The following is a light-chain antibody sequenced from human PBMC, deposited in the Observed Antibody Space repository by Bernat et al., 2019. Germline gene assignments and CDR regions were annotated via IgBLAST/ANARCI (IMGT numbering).Light chain of an antibody. J-gene: IGKJ1*01. V-gene: IGKV3-20*01. CDR1: QSVSGSS. CDR3: PQYGSSPRT. CDR2: AAS. Sequence: EIVLTQSPGTLSLSPGERATLSCRASQSVSGSSLAWYQQKPGQAPRLLIYAASVRATGIPDRFTGSGSGTDFNLTITRLEPEDFAVYYCPQYGSSPRTFGQGTKVEVK.